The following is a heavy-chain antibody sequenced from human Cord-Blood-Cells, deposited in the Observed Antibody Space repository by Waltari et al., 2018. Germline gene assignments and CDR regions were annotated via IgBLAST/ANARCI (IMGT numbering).Heavy chain of an antibody. CDR1: GYTFTGYY. D-gene: IGHD4-17*01. CDR2: INPKSEGT. V-gene: IGHV1-2*02. Sequence: QVQLVQSGAEVKKPGASVKVSCKASGYTFTGYYMHWARQAPGQGLEWMGGINPKSEGTNCAQKFQGRVTMTRDTSISTADMELSRLRSDDTAVYYCARFRAGYGGNFDYWGQGTLVTVSS. J-gene: IGHJ4*02. CDR3: ARFRAGYGGNFDY.